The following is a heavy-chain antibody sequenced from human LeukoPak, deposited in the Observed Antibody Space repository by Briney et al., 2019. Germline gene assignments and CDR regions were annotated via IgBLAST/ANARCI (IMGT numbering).Heavy chain of an antibody. J-gene: IGHJ4*02. V-gene: IGHV4-39*01. Sequence: PSETLSLTCNVSGGSISSSSYYWGWIRQPPGKGLEWIGSIYYSGSTYYNPSLKSRVTISVDTSKNQFSLKLSSVTAADTAVYYCARRGTSCLDYWGQGTLVTVSS. D-gene: IGHD2-2*01. CDR2: IYYSGST. CDR1: GGSISSSSYY. CDR3: ARRGTSCLDY.